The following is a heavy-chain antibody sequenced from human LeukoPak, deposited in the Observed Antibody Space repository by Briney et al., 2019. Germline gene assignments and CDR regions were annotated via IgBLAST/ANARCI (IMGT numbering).Heavy chain of an antibody. V-gene: IGHV3-33*06. Sequence: PGRSLRLSCAASGFTFSSYGMHWVRQAPGKGLEWVAVIWYDGSNKYYADPVKGRLTISRDNSKNTLYLQMNSLRAEDTAVYYCAKESGYCSSTSCFADAFDIWGQGTMVTVSS. D-gene: IGHD2-2*01. CDR2: IWYDGSNK. J-gene: IGHJ3*02. CDR1: GFTFSSYG. CDR3: AKESGYCSSTSCFADAFDI.